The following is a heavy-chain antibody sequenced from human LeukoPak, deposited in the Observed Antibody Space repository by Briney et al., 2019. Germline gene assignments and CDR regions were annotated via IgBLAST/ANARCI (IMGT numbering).Heavy chain of an antibody. CDR2: IKQDGSEK. Sequence: GGSLRLSCAASGFTFSSYWMRWVRLAPGKELEWVANIKQDGSEKYYVDSVKGRFTISRDNAKNSLYLQMNSLRAEDTAVYYCGASNWGDAFDIWGQGTMVTVSS. CDR1: GFTFSSYW. CDR3: GASNWGDAFDI. D-gene: IGHD7-27*01. V-gene: IGHV3-7*01. J-gene: IGHJ3*02.